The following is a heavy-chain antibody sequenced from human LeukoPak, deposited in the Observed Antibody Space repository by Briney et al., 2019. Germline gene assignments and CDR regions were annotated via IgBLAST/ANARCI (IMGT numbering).Heavy chain of an antibody. CDR2: ISSTGSYI. CDR1: GFTFSSCG. V-gene: IGHV3-21*01. Sequence: GGSLRLSCAASGFTFSSCGMNWVRQAPGKGLEWVSSISSTGSYIYYADSVKGRFTISRDNSKNTLYLQMNSLRAEDTAVYYCAKIAVAGTEDAFDIWGQGTMVTVSS. D-gene: IGHD6-19*01. CDR3: AKIAVAGTEDAFDI. J-gene: IGHJ3*02.